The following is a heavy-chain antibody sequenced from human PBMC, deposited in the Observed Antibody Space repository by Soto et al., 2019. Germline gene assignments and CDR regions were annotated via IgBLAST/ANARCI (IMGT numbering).Heavy chain of an antibody. J-gene: IGHJ5*02. CDR1: GGSISSGGYS. CDR2: IYHSGST. CDR3: ARVPSP. Sequence: SETLSLTCAVFGGSISSGGYSWSWIRQPPGKGLEWIGYIYHSGSTYYNPSLKSRVTISVDRSKNQFSLKLSSVTAADTAVYYCARVPSPWGQGTLVTVSS. V-gene: IGHV4-30-2*01.